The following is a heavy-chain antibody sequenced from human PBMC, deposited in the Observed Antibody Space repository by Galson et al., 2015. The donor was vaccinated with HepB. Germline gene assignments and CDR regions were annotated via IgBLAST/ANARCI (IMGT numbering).Heavy chain of an antibody. V-gene: IGHV1-18*01. CDR1: GYTFTNYG. Sequence: SVKVSCKASGYTFTNYGFTWVRQAPGQGLEWMGWISVYNGKTNYAQKFQGRVTMTTDTSTSTAYMELRSLRSDDTAVYYCARVLRATESFDIWGQGTVVTVS. J-gene: IGHJ3*02. CDR3: ARVLRATESFDI. D-gene: IGHD5-12*01. CDR2: ISVYNGKT.